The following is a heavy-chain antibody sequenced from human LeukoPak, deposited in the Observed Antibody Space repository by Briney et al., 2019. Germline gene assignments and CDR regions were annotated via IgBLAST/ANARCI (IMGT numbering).Heavy chain of an antibody. CDR1: GYSFTSYG. Sequence: GESLNISCKGSGYSFTSYGIGWVRQTPGKGLEWIGIIYLGDSDTRYSPSFQGQVTISGDKSINTAYVHWSNLKASDTAMYYCARRACSGNSCLDYWGQGTLVTVSS. J-gene: IGHJ4*02. CDR2: IYLGDSDT. CDR3: ARRACSGNSCLDY. D-gene: IGHD2-15*01. V-gene: IGHV5-51*01.